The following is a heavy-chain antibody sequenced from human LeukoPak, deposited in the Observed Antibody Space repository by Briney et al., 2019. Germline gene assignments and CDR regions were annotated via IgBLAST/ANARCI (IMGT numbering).Heavy chain of an antibody. CDR2: IKSKTDGGTT. CDR1: GFTFSNAW. J-gene: IGHJ4*02. CDR3: TSEDIVATIYDY. D-gene: IGHD5-12*01. V-gene: IGHV3-15*01. Sequence: GGSLRLSCAASGFTFSNAWMSWVRQAPGKGLEWVGRIKSKTDGGTTDYAAPVKGRFTISRYDSKNTLYLQMNSLKTEDTAVYYCTSEDIVATIYDYWGQGTLVTVSS.